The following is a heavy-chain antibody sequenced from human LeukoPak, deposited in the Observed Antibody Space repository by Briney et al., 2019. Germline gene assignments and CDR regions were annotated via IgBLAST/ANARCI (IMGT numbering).Heavy chain of an antibody. CDR2: ISGSGGST. Sequence: GGSLRLSCAASGFTFSSYAMSWVRQAPGKGLEWVSAISGSGGSTYYADSVKGRFTISRDNSKNTLYLQMNSLRAEDTDVYYCAKEMPPKDIVVGPAAGLYYYYGMDVWGQGTKVTVSS. D-gene: IGHD2-2*01. CDR1: GFTFSSYA. CDR3: AKEMPPKDIVVGPAAGLYYYYGMDV. J-gene: IGHJ6*02. V-gene: IGHV3-23*01.